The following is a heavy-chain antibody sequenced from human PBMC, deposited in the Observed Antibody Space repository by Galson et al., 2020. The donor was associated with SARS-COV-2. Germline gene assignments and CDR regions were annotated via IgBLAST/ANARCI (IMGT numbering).Heavy chain of an antibody. CDR1: GFTFSSYG. V-gene: IGHV3-30*18. CDR2: ISYDGSNK. J-gene: IGHJ4*02. Sequence: GGSLKISCAASGFTFSSYGMHWVRQAPGKGLEWVAVISYDGSNKYYADSVKGRFTISRDNSKNTLYLQMNSLRAEDTAVYYCAKAVIGYCTNGVCFIDYWGQGTLVTVSS. CDR3: AKAVIGYCTNGVCFIDY. D-gene: IGHD2-8*01.